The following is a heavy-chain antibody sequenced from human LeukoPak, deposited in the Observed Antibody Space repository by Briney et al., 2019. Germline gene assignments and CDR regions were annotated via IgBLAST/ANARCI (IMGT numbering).Heavy chain of an antibody. Sequence: GGSLRLSCAVSGFTFSSYWIHWVRQAPGKGLVWVSRFSDDEGRTVYADSVKGRFTISKDNAKNTLYLQMNSLRAEDTAVYYCARDYFYGLDVWGQGTTVTVSS. CDR3: ARDYFYGLDV. CDR1: GFTFSSYW. V-gene: IGHV3-74*01. J-gene: IGHJ6*02. CDR2: FSDDEGRT.